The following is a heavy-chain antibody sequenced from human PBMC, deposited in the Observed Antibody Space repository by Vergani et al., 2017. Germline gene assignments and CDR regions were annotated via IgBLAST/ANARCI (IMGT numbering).Heavy chain of an antibody. D-gene: IGHD3-10*01. CDR2: ISGSGGST. V-gene: IGHV3-23*01. J-gene: IGHJ4*02. CDR3: ANPDSVVSSNYGSGSYFGS. Sequence: EVQLLESGGGLVQPGGSLRLSCAASGFTFSHYAMSWVRQAPGKGVEWVSGISGSGGSTFYADSVKGRFTISRDNSKNTLYLQMNSLRAEDTAVYYCANPDSVVSSNYGSGSYFGSWGQGALVTVSS. CDR1: GFTFSHYA.